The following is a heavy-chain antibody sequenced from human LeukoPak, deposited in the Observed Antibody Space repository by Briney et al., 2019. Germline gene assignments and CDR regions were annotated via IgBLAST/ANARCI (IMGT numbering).Heavy chain of an antibody. D-gene: IGHD2-21*01. CDR3: AAISVVNTPFDY. CDR2: IYYSGST. CDR1: GGSISSYY. V-gene: IGHV4-59*01. Sequence: SETLSLTCAVSGGSISSYYWSWIRQPPGKGLEWIGYIYYSGSTNYNPSLKSRVTISVDTSKNQFSLKLSSVTAADTAVYYCAAISVVNTPFDYWGQGTLVTVSS. J-gene: IGHJ4*02.